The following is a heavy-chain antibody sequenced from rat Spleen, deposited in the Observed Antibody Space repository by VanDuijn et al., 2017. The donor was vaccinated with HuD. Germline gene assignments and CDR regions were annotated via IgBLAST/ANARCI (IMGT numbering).Heavy chain of an antibody. CDR1: GLTFSDYG. J-gene: IGHJ2*01. Sequence: EVQLVESGGGLVQPGRSMKVSCAASGLTFSDYGMAWVLQAPTKGLEWVASISYDGGTTYYRDSVKGRFTISRDNAKSTLYLQMESLRSEDTATYYCAKDMSRTEHYWGQGVMVIVSS. CDR2: ISYDGGTT. CDR3: AKDMSRTEHY. V-gene: IGHV5-20*01.